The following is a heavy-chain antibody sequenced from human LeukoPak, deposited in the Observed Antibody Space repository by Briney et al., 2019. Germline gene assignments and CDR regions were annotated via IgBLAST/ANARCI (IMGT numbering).Heavy chain of an antibody. CDR1: GGSFSGYY. J-gene: IGHJ6*03. CDR3: ASLAARLYYYYYYMDV. CDR2: INHRGST. V-gene: IGHV4-34*01. Sequence: SETLSLTCAVYGGSFSGYYWSWIRQPPGKGLEWIGEINHRGSTNYNPSLKSRVTISVDTSKNQFSLKLSSVTAADTAVYYCASLAARLYYYYYYMDVWGKGTTVTVSS. D-gene: IGHD6-6*01.